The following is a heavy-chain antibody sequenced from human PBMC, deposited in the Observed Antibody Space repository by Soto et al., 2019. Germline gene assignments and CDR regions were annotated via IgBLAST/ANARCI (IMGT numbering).Heavy chain of an antibody. Sequence: PSETLSLTCAVSGGSISSGGYSWSWIRQPPGKGLEWIGSIYHSGSTYYNQSLKSRVTISVDRSKNQFSLKLSSVTAADTALYYCARGGYCSGSNCFQFYFDYWGQGTLVTVSS. J-gene: IGHJ4*02. CDR2: IYHSGST. CDR1: GGSISSGGYS. V-gene: IGHV4-30-2*01. D-gene: IGHD2-15*01. CDR3: ARGGYCSGSNCFQFYFDY.